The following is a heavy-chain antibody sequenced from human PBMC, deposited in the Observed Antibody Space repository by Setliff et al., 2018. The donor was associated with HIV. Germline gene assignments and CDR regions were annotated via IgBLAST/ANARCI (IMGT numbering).Heavy chain of an antibody. CDR2: IYSDGRT. J-gene: IGHJ5*02. V-gene: IGHV3-23*01. CDR3: AKGVKWLDP. CDR1: GFTFDNYA. D-gene: IGHD3-16*01. Sequence: GGSLRLSCAASGFTFDNYAMTWVRQAPGKGLEWVSFIYSDGRTYYAESVKGRFTISRDDSKNTLYLQMHSLRVEDTAAYYCAKGVKWLDPWGQGIQVTVSS.